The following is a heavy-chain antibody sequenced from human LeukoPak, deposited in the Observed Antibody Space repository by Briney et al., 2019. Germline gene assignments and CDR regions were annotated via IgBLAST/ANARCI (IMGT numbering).Heavy chain of an antibody. CDR2: ISSSGSTI. CDR3: ARGDVYYDRSGYYLNIDY. D-gene: IGHD3-22*01. V-gene: IGHV3-48*04. Sequence: GGTLRLSCAASGFTFSSNGMNWVRQAPGKGLEWVSYISSSGSTIYYADSVKGRFTISRNNAKNSLYLQMNSLRAEDTAVYYCARGDVYYDRSGYYLNIDYWGQGTLVTVSS. CDR1: GFTFSSNG. J-gene: IGHJ4*02.